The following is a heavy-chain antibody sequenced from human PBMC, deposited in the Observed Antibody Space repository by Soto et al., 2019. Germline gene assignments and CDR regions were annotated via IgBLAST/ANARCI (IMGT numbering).Heavy chain of an antibody. CDR1: GYTFTYLD. CDR2: ISPKRGET. V-gene: IGHV1-8*01. D-gene: IGHD2-15*01. J-gene: IGHJ4*02. Sequence: VXSVKVSCKASGYTFTYLDVNWVRQVTGQGLEWMGWISPKRGETGYSQKFQGRFTMTRDTSISTAYMELNNLESDDTGVYYCARGIEEGYDYWGQGTLVTVSS. CDR3: ARGIEEGYDY.